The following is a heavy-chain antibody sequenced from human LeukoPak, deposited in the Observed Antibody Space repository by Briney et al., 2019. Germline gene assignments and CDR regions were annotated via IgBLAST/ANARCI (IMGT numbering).Heavy chain of an antibody. D-gene: IGHD3-22*01. Sequence: GGSLRLSCAASGFTFSNYGVHWVRQAPGKGLEWVAVISYDGSNKYYADSVKGRFTISRDNSKNTLYLQMNSLRAEDTAVYYCARAPVSWVLYFDYWGQGTLVTVSS. J-gene: IGHJ4*02. V-gene: IGHV3-30*03. CDR3: ARAPVSWVLYFDY. CDR2: ISYDGSNK. CDR1: GFTFSNYG.